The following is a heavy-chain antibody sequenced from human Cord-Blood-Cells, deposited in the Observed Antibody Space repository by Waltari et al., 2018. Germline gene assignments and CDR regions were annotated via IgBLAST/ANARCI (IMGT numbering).Heavy chain of an antibody. CDR1: GGSISSRNR. J-gene: IGHJ4*02. D-gene: IGHD7-27*01. Sequence: QVHLQESGPGLVKPSGTLSLTCAVSGGSISSRNRWRWVRQPPGTGLEWIGESYHSGSTHYNPSLKSRVTISVDKSKNQFSLKLSYVTAADTAVYYCARDSTDSNWGGSYVDYWGQGTLVTVSS. CDR3: ARDSTDSNWGGSYVDY. CDR2: SYHSGST. V-gene: IGHV4-4*02.